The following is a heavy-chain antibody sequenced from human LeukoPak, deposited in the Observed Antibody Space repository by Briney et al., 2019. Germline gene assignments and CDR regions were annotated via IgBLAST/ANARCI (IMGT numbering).Heavy chain of an antibody. J-gene: IGHJ5*02. D-gene: IGHD3-16*02. V-gene: IGHV4-59*01. CDR2: IFYTGDT. CDR3: ARAYRLTSPRGFDP. CDR1: GGFISGYY. Sequence: PSETLSLTCTVSGGFISGYYWNWIRQSPGKGLEWIGYIFYTGDTDYNPPLRSRVTMSVDRSNNRFSLQLASVTTADSAFYYCARAYRLTSPRGFDPWGPGILVTVSS.